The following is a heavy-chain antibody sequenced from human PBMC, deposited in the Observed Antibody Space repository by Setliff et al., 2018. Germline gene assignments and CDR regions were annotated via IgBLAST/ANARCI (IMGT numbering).Heavy chain of an antibody. J-gene: IGHJ6*02. CDR2: IKSKTDGGTT. V-gene: IGHV3-15*01. D-gene: IGHD5-12*01. Sequence: KTGGSLRLSCAASGFTFSNAWMSWVRQAPGKGLEWVGRIKSKTDGGTTDYAAPVKGRFTISRDDSKNTLYLQMNSLKTEDTAVYYCTTSSSGYVATPYYYYYGMDVWGQGTTVTVSS. CDR3: TTSSSGYVATPYYYYYGMDV. CDR1: GFTFSNAW.